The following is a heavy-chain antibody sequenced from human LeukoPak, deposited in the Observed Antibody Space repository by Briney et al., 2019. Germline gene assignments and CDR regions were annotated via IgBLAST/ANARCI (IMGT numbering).Heavy chain of an antibody. Sequence: ASVKVPCKASGYTFTGYYMHWVRQAPGQVLEWMGRINPNSGGTNYAQKFQGRVTMTRDTSISTAYMELSRLRSDDMAVYYCARGGYDFVYYYYGMDVWGQGTTVTVSS. V-gene: IGHV1-2*06. D-gene: IGHD3-3*01. CDR1: GYTFTGYY. CDR3: ARGGYDFVYYYYGMDV. J-gene: IGHJ6*02. CDR2: INPNSGGT.